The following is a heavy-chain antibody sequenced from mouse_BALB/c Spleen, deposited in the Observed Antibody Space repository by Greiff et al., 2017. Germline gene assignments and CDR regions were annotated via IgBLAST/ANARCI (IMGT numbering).Heavy chain of an antibody. CDR2: ISPGNGDI. J-gene: IGHJ2*01. Sequence: VQLQQSDAELVKPGASVTISCKASGYTFTDHAIHWVKQQPEQGLEWIGYISPGNGDIKYNEKFTGMATLTADKSSSTAYMQLNSLTSEDSAVYFCRIFYGNFFDYWGQGTTLTVSS. CDR3: RIFYGNFFDY. V-gene: IGHV1S53*02. D-gene: IGHD2-1*01. CDR1: GYTFTDHA.